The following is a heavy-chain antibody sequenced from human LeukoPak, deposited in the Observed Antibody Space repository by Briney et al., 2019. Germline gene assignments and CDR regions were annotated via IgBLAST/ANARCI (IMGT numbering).Heavy chain of an antibody. CDR2: ISYDGSNK. Sequence: GGSLRLSCAASGFTFSSYGMHWVRQAPGKGLEWVAVISYDGSNKYYADSVKGRFTISRDNSKNTLYLQMNSLRAEDTAVYYCARVRGGYCSSTSCSHGMDYWGQGTLVTVSS. CDR3: ARVRGGYCSSTSCSHGMDY. V-gene: IGHV3-30*03. J-gene: IGHJ4*02. D-gene: IGHD2-2*01. CDR1: GFTFSSYG.